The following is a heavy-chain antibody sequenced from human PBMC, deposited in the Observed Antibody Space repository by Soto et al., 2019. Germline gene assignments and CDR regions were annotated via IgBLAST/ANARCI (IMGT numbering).Heavy chain of an antibody. CDR2: ISSSSSTI. CDR3: ARANYYGSPGDFDY. D-gene: IGHD3-10*01. CDR1: GFTFSSYS. Sequence: GGSLRLSCAASGFTFSSYSMNWVRQAPGKGLEWVSYISSSSSTIYYADSVKGRFAISRDNAKNSLYLQMNSLRAEDTAVYYCARANYYGSPGDFDYWGQGTLVTVSS. V-gene: IGHV3-48*01. J-gene: IGHJ4*02.